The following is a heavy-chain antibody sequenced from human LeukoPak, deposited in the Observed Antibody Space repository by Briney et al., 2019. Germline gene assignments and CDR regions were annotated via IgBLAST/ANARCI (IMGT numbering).Heavy chain of an antibody. V-gene: IGHV3-7*03. Sequence: PGGSLRLSCAASGFTFSSYWMSWVRQAPGKGLEWVATIKQAGSEKFYVDSMKGRFTISRDNAKNSLYLQMNSLRAEDTAVYYCAKGSGYSSGWYSYYYYMDAWGKGTTVTVSS. J-gene: IGHJ6*03. CDR2: IKQAGSEK. CDR1: GFTFSSYW. D-gene: IGHD6-19*01. CDR3: AKGSGYSSGWYSYYYYMDA.